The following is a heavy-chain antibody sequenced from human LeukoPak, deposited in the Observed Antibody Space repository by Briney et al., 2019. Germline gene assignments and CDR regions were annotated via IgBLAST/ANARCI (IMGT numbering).Heavy chain of an antibody. D-gene: IGHD2-15*01. CDR3: AREGRGVGGYFDY. V-gene: IGHV4-61*01. J-gene: IGHJ4*02. CDR2: IYYSGST. CDR1: GGSVSSGSYY. Sequence: SETLSLTCTVSGGSVSSGSYYWSWIRQPPGKGLEWIGYIYYSGSTNYNPSLKSRVTISVDTSKNQFSLKLSSVTAADTAVYYCAREGRGVGGYFDYWGQGTLVTVSS.